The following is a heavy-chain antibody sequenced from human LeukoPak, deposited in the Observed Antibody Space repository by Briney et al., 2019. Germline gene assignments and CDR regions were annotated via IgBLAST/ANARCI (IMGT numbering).Heavy chain of an antibody. D-gene: IGHD6-13*01. V-gene: IGHV3-23*01. Sequence: PGGSLRLSCAASGFTFSSYAMSWVRQAPGKGLEWVSAISSSGGGTYYADSVKGRFSVSRDNSKNTLYLQMNSLRAEDTAVYHCAKDDVGSTWSRMDVWGQGTTVIVSS. CDR2: ISSSGGGT. J-gene: IGHJ6*02. CDR1: GFTFSSYA. CDR3: AKDDVGSTWSRMDV.